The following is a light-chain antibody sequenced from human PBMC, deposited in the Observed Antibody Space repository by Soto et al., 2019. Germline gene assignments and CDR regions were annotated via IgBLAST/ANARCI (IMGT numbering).Light chain of an antibody. CDR1: QTVTTW. V-gene: IGKV1-5*01. CDR3: QQYINSPYT. J-gene: IGKJ2*01. Sequence: DIQMTQSPSTLSASVGDRVTITCRASQTVTTWLAWYQQIPGKAPKLLIYDASSLESGVSSRFSGGGSGTEFTLTISSLQPDDFATYYCQQYINSPYTFGQGTKLEIK. CDR2: DAS.